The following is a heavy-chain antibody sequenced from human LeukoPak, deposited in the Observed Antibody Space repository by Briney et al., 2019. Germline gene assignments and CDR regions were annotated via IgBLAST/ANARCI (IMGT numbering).Heavy chain of an antibody. CDR2: ISGSGGST. CDR1: GFTFSSYA. CDR3: AKVPFIAVAGPSFDY. Sequence: PGGSLRLSCAASGFTFSSYAMSWVRQAPGKGLEWVSAISGSGGSTYYADSVKGRFTISRDNSKNTLYLQMNSLRAEDTAVHYCAKVPFIAVAGPSFDYWGQGTLVTVSS. D-gene: IGHD6-19*01. V-gene: IGHV3-23*01. J-gene: IGHJ4*02.